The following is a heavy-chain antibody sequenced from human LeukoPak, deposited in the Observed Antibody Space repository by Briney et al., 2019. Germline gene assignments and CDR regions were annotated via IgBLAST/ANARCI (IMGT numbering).Heavy chain of an antibody. Sequence: SETLSLTCSVSGGSISNYFWNWIRQPAGKGLEWIGRIYTSESTNYNPSLKSRVTMSVDTSKNQISLTLTSVTAADTAVYYCARGPHDYSNYIYYFDYWGQGTLVTVSS. D-gene: IGHD4-11*01. CDR3: ARGPHDYSNYIYYFDY. CDR2: IYTSEST. CDR1: GGSISNYF. V-gene: IGHV4-4*07. J-gene: IGHJ4*02.